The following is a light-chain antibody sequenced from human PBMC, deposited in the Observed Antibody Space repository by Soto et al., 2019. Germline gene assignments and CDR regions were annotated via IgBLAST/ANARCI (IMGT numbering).Light chain of an antibody. CDR3: QNYDSAPIP. Sequence: QITQSPSALCACVGNRVSSSCRASQGITNHLAWYQQKPGKAPKVLIYAASTLQPGVPSRFSGSGSGTDFTLSINSLHPGDFATYYCQNYDSAPIPLGQGTRLEIK. CDR1: QGITNH. J-gene: IGKJ5*01. CDR2: AAS. V-gene: IGKV1-27*01.